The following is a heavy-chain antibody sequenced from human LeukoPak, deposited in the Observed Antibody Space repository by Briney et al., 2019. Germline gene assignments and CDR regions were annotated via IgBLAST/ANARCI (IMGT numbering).Heavy chain of an antibody. Sequence: SVKVSCTASGGTSSSYAISWVRQAPGQGLEWMGGIIPIFGTANYAQKFQGIVTITTDESTSTAYMELSSLRSEDTAVYYCARGKRAVAGTLGYWGQGTLVTVSS. CDR1: GGTSSSYA. CDR3: ARGKRAVAGTLGY. V-gene: IGHV1-69*05. D-gene: IGHD6-19*01. J-gene: IGHJ4*02. CDR2: IIPIFGTA.